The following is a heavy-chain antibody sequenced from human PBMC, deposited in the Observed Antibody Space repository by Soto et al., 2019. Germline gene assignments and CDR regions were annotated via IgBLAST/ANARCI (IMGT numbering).Heavy chain of an antibody. CDR2: ISNDENIK. CDR1: GVNFVNFG. CDR3: ARGLRGVLDY. J-gene: IGHJ4*02. V-gene: IGHV3-33*01. Sequence: RLSCVASGVNFVNFGMHWVRHAPGKGLEWLTVISNDENIKQDSVRGRFAIARDNSKNTLYLHLTSLRAEDTAIYYCARGLRGVLDYWGQGTLVTVSS. D-gene: IGHD5-12*01.